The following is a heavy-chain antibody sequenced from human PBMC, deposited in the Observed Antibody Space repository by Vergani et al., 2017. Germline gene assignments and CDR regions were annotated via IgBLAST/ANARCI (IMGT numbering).Heavy chain of an antibody. J-gene: IGHJ3*01. CDR2: IRHDGSNK. V-gene: IGHV3-30*02. CDR3: AREYSSTSGRAFDF. Sequence: QVQLVESGGGVVQPGGSLRLSCAASGFTFSSYGMHWVRQAPGKGLEWVAFIRHDGSNKYYADSVKGRFTISRDSSKNTLYLQMDSLRAEDTAVYYCAREYSSTSGRAFDFWGQGTKVTVSS. CDR1: GFTFSSYG. D-gene: IGHD2-2*01.